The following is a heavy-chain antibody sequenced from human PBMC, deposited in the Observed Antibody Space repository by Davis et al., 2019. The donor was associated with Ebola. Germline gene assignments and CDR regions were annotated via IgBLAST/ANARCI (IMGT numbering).Heavy chain of an antibody. CDR1: GFTFSRSW. J-gene: IGHJ4*02. CDR3: ARETAHCGGDCYDY. CDR2: IKEDGSEK. V-gene: IGHV3-7*01. D-gene: IGHD2-21*01. Sequence: GESLKISCVASGFTFSRSWMNWVRQAPGQGLEWVASIKEDGSEKYHVHSVEGRFTISRDNAKNSLYLQMNSLRAEDTAVYYCARETAHCGGDCYDYWGQGTLVTVSS.